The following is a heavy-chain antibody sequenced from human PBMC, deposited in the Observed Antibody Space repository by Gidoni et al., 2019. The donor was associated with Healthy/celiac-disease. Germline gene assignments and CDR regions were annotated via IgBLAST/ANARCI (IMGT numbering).Heavy chain of an antibody. CDR1: GGSFSGYY. CDR2: INHSGVT. J-gene: IGHJ3*02. V-gene: IGHV4-34*01. CDR3: ARNRVLQGGAFDI. D-gene: IGHD2-15*01. Sequence: QVQLQQWGAGLLKPSETLSLTCAVYGGSFSGYYWSWIRQPPGKGLEWIGEINHSGVTNYNPSLKSRVTISVDTSKNQFALKLSSVTAADTAVYYCARNRVLQGGAFDIWGQGTMVTVSS.